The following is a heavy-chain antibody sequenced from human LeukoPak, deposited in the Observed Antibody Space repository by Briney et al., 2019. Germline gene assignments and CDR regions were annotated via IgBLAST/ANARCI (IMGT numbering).Heavy chain of an antibody. CDR3: AKLFYGSGDAGFDY. J-gene: IGHJ4*02. V-gene: IGHV3-23*01. Sequence: GGSLRLSCAASGFTFSSYAMSWVRQAPGKGLEWVSTISGSGGSTYYADSVKGRFTISRDNSKNTLYLQMNSLRAEDTAVYYCAKLFYGSGDAGFDYWGQGTLVTVSS. CDR1: GFTFSSYA. CDR2: ISGSGGST. D-gene: IGHD3-10*01.